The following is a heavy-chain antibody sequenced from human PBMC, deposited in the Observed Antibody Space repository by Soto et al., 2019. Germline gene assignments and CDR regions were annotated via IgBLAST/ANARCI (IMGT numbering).Heavy chain of an antibody. CDR1: GSPISFSTYY. V-gene: IGHV4-39*01. D-gene: IGHD3-16*01. CDR3: GIVDMITFGGITGPNDAFDR. Sequence: SETLSLTFAVSGSPISFSTYYWVWIRQPPGKGLEYIGSIYYSGSAYYNPSLKSRVTMSVDTSKNQFSLRLSSVTAADTAVYYCGIVDMITFGGITGPNDAFDRWGQGKMVT. CDR2: IYYSGSA. J-gene: IGHJ3*01.